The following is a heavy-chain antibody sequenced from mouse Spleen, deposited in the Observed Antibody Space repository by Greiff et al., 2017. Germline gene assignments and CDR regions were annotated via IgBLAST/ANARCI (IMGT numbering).Heavy chain of an antibody. CDR2: IRNKANGYTT. J-gene: IGHJ2*01. CDR1: GFTFTDYY. Sequence: EVQLVESGGGLVQPGGSLRLSCATSGFTFTDYYMSWVRQPPGKALEWLGFIRNKANGYTTEYSASVKGRFTISRDNSQSILYLQMNTLRAEDSATYYCARDGLRFFDYWGQGTTLTVSS. D-gene: IGHD1-1*01. CDR3: ARDGLRFFDY. V-gene: IGHV7-3*02.